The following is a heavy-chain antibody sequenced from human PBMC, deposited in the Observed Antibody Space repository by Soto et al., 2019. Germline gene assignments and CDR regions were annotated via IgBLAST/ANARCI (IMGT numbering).Heavy chain of an antibody. J-gene: IGHJ6*02. CDR2: TIPMFGTT. CDR3: TRCGIRYHSIGYYLGIDGMDV. CDR1: GGTFNSYA. V-gene: IGHV1-69*12. Sequence: QVQLVQSGAEVKKPESSVRVSCKASGGTFNSYAITWVRQAPGQGLEWMGGTIPMFGTTNYAEKFQGRVTIIADESTNTAYMELGSLRSEDTAVYYCTRCGIRYHSIGYYLGIDGMDVWGQGTTVIVSS. D-gene: IGHD3-22*01.